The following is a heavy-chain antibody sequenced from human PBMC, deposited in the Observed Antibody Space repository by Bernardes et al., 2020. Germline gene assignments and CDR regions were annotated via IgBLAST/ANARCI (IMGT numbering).Heavy chain of an antibody. CDR3: ARGKIAAAGTSWFDP. V-gene: IGHV4-31*03. J-gene: IGHJ5*02. Sequence: SNTLYLTCTVSGGSISSGGYYWSWIRQHPGKGLEWIGYIYYSGSTYYNPSLKSRVTISVDTSKNQFSLKLSSVTAADTAVYYCARGKIAAAGTSWFDPWGQGTLVTVSS. D-gene: IGHD6-13*01. CDR2: IYYSGST. CDR1: GGSISSGGYY.